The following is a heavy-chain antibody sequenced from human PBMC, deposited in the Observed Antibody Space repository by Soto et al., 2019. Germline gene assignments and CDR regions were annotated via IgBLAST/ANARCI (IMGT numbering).Heavy chain of an antibody. CDR3: ARDSATQWLPTAYYYYGMDV. D-gene: IGHD6-19*01. V-gene: IGHV3-11*01. CDR1: GFTFSDYY. CDR2: ISSSGSTI. Sequence: RGSLRLSCAASGFTFSDYYMSWIRQAPGKGLEWVSYISSSGSTIYYADSVKGRFTISRDNAKNSLYLQMNSLRAEDTAVYYCARDSATQWLPTAYYYYGMDVWGQGTTVTVSS. J-gene: IGHJ6*02.